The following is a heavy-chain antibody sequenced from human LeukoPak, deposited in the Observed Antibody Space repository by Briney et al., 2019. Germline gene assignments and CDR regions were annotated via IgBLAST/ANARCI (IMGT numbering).Heavy chain of an antibody. CDR1: GYTFIGYY. J-gene: IGHJ4*02. V-gene: IGHV1-2*04. CDR2: INPNSGGT. D-gene: IGHD5-12*01. Sequence: ASVKVSCKASGYTFIGYYIHWVRQAPGQGLEWMGWINPNSGGTKYAQKFQGWVTMTSDTSISTAYMELSRLRSDDTAVYYCARDTGYSGYDPFDYWGQGTLVSVSS. CDR3: ARDTGYSGYDPFDY.